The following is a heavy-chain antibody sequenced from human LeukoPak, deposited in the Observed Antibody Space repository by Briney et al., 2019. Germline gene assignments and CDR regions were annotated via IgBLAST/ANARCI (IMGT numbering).Heavy chain of an antibody. J-gene: IGHJ4*02. CDR2: IHTSGST. CDR3: ARGYYDTSAYSNPFAF. Sequence: SETLSLTCTVSGDSISNYYWSWIRQTPGKGLEWIGYIHTSGSTYYNPSLKSRVTISVDTSKNQFSLKLSSVTAADTAVYYCARGYYDTSAYSNPFAFWGQGTLVTVSS. CDR1: GDSISNYY. V-gene: IGHV4-4*09. D-gene: IGHD3-22*01.